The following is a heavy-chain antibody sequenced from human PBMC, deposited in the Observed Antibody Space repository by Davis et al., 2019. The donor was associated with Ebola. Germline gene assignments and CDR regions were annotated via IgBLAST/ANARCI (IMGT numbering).Heavy chain of an antibody. D-gene: IGHD5-18*01. CDR2: TSYSENT. Sequence: SETLSLTCAVYGGTFSGYYWSWIRQPPGKGLEWIGETSYSENTNYNPSLKSRVTISIDTSKNQFSLKLSSVTAADTAVYYCARGRGGYSYGRSLYYYYGMDVWGKGTTVTVSS. CDR1: GGTFSGYY. J-gene: IGHJ6*04. V-gene: IGHV4-34*01. CDR3: ARGRGGYSYGRSLYYYYGMDV.